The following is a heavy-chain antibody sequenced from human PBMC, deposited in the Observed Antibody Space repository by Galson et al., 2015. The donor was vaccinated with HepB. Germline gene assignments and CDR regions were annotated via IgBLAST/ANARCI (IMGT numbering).Heavy chain of an antibody. CDR3: ARGHFGTDF. V-gene: IGHV3-7*03. CDR1: GVMFNNNW. CDR2: INVDGSEI. Sequence: SLRLSCAASGVMFNNNWMSWVRQAPGKGLAWVANINVDGSEINYVDSVKGRFTVSRDNAKNSLFLQMNSLRAEDTAVYYCARGHFGTDFWGQGTTVTVSS. J-gene: IGHJ6*02.